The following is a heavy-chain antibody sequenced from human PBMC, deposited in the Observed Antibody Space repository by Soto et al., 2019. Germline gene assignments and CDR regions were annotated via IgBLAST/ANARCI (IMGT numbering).Heavy chain of an antibody. Sequence: SETLSLTCAVSGGSISSGGYFWSWVRQPPGKDLEWIGYSFHSGSTSYNPPLKSRVIISVDRSKNQFSLKLSSVTTADTAVYYCARGDAGYYGMDVWGQGTTVTVSS. CDR2: SFHSGST. J-gene: IGHJ6*02. V-gene: IGHV4-30-2*01. CDR1: GGSISSGGYF. CDR3: ARGDAGYYGMDV.